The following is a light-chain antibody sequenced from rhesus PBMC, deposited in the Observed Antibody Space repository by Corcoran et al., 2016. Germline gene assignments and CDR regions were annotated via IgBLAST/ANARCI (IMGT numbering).Light chain of an antibody. CDR2: GAS. J-gene: IGKJ1*01. V-gene: IGKV3-53*02. CDR1: PSVSSY. CDR3: QKYSSSPWT. Sequence: QVILTQSPATLSLSPGERATLSCRASPSVSSYLAWYQPKPGQAPKLLIYGASSRATGIPDRFSGSGSGTEFTLTISSLEPEDFAVYYCQKYSSSPWTFGQGTKVEIK.